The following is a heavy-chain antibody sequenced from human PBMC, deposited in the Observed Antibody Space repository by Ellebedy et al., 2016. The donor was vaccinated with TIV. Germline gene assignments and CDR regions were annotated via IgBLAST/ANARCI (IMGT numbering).Heavy chain of an antibody. Sequence: AASVKVSCKTSGGSFSRSAINWVRKAPGQGLEWMGRIIPILGIANYAEEFQGRVTITADKFTSTAYMELRSLRFKDTAVYYCARWDGYGGTFQGPFDWWGQGTLVTVSP. CDR3: ARWDGYGGTFQGPFDW. CDR2: IIPILGIA. J-gene: IGHJ4*02. D-gene: IGHD4/OR15-4a*01. CDR1: GGSFSRSA. V-gene: IGHV1-69*04.